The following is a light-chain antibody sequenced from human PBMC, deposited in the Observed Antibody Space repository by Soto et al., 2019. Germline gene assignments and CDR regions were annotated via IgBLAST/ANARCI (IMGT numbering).Light chain of an antibody. V-gene: IGKV1-39*01. CDR3: QQSYSTPRT. CDR1: QSISSY. CDR2: AAS. J-gene: IGKJ1*01. Sequence: DIQMTQSPSSLSASVGDRVTITCRASQSISSYLNWYQQKPGKAPKLLIYAASSLQSGVPSRFRGRGSWTDFTLTISKLQPEDFSTYYCQQSYSTPRTFGQGTKVDIK.